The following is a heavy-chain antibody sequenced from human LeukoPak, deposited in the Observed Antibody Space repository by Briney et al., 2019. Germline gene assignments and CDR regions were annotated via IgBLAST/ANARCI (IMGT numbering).Heavy chain of an antibody. CDR1: GGSFSGYY. CDR3: ARGRSYGQAYFDY. J-gene: IGHJ4*02. D-gene: IGHD5-18*01. CDR2: INHSGST. V-gene: IGHV4-34*01. Sequence: PSETLSLTCAVYGGSFSGYYWSWIRQPPGKGLEWIGEINHSGSTNYNPSLKSGVTISVDTSKNQFSLKLSSVTAADTAVYYCARGRSYGQAYFDYGGQGTLVTVSS.